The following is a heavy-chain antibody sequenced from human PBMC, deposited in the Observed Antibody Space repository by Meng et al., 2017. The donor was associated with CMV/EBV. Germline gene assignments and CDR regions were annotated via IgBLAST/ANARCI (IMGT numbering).Heavy chain of an antibody. D-gene: IGHD6-19*01. J-gene: IGHJ4*02. CDR3: ARGSSTSRTIAVAGGDY. CDR1: GFTFSSYS. Sequence: GGSLRPSCAASGFTFSSYSMNWVRQAPGKGLEWVSYISSSSSTIYYADSVKGRFTISRDNAKNSLYLQMNSLRAEDTAVYYCARGSSTSRTIAVAGGDYWGQGTLVTVSS. CDR2: ISSSSSTI. V-gene: IGHV3-48*04.